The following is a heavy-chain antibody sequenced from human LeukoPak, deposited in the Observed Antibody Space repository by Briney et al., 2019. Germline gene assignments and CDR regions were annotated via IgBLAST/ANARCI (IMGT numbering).Heavy chain of an antibody. CDR3: ARDFESGWYPGY. V-gene: IGHV1-69*13. Sequence: GASVKVSCKASGGTFSSYAISWVRQAPGQGLEWMGGIIPIFGTANYAQKFQGRVTITADESTSTAYMELSSLRSEDTAVYYCARDFESGWYPGYWGQGTLVTVSS. CDR1: GGTFSSYA. J-gene: IGHJ4*02. CDR2: IIPIFGTA. D-gene: IGHD6-19*01.